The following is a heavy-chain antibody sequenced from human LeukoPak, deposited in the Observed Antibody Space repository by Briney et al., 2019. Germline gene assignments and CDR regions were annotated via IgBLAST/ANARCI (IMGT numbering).Heavy chain of an antibody. CDR3: ARLGIEVAVPDC. D-gene: IGHD6-19*01. J-gene: IGHJ4*02. V-gene: IGHV3-73*01. CDR2: IRSNSNNFAT. Sequence: PGGSLRLSCAASGFTFSASAMHWVRQASGKGLEWVGRIRSNSNNFATAYAASVKGRFTISRDDSKNTAYLQMNSLKTEDTAVYYCARLGIEVAVPDCWGQGALVTVSS. CDR1: GFTFSASA.